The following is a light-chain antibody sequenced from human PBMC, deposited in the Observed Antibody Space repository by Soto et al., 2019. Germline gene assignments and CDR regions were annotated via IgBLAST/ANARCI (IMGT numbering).Light chain of an antibody. J-gene: IGKJ1*01. CDR1: QTVDSY. Sequence: LTQSPSILSLCPGEKATLSWNASQTVDSYMAWYQQRPGQPPRLLIHDTSHRASGVPARFSCSGSGTDFTLTISRLEPEDFAVYSCKHFGSSRGTFGQGTKVDIK. CDR3: KHFGSSRGT. V-gene: IGKV3-20*01. CDR2: DTS.